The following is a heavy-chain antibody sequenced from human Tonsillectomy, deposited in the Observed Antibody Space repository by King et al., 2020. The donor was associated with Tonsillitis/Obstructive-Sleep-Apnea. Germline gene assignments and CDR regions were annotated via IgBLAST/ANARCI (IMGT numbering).Heavy chain of an antibody. CDR1: GYTFTDYY. J-gene: IGHJ3*02. V-gene: IGHV1-46*01. CDR2: ISPTSGTT. CDR3: ARVRSRITFGGVPNDAFDI. Sequence: VQLVQSGAEVKRPGASVKVSCKASGYTFTDYYIHWVRQAPGQGLEWMGFISPTSGTTRYAPKFQGRVSMTRDTSTNTVYMDLSSLGSDDTAIYYCARVRSRITFGGVPNDAFDIWGPGTMVTVSS. D-gene: IGHD3-16*01.